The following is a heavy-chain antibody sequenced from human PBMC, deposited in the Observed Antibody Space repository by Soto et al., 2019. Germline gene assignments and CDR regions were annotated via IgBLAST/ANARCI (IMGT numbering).Heavy chain of an antibody. CDR1: GDTVSSNRAA. Sequence: QVLLQQSGPELVTTSQTLSLTCVISGDTVSSNRAAWNWFRQSPSRGLEWLGRAYFRSRWYHDSTPPLKRRRTINVDTSKNLLSLRMNSVAPEYTALYYCTRGRMNPGRITGPWGFDFWGQGTQVTVSS. V-gene: IGHV6-1*01. CDR3: TRGRMNPGRITGPWGFDF. CDR2: AYFRSRWYH. D-gene: IGHD1-20*01. J-gene: IGHJ4*02.